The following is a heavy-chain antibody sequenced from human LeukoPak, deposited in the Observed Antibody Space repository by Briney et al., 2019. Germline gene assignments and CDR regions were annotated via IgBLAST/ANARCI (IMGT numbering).Heavy chain of an antibody. CDR1: GFTFSDYS. CDR2: ISSSISSSSSYI. D-gene: IGHD2-2*02. Sequence: PGGSLRLSCAASGFTFSDYSMNWVRQAPGKGLEWVSYISSSISSSSSYIYYADSVKGRFTISRDNAKNSLYLQMNSLRAEDTAVYYCAKDGPGGGYCSSTSCYTEYFQHWGQGTLVTVSS. J-gene: IGHJ1*01. V-gene: IGHV3-21*04. CDR3: AKDGPGGGYCSSTSCYTEYFQH.